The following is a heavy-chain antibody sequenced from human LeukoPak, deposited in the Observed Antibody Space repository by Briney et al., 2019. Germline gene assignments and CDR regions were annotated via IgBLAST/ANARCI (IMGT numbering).Heavy chain of an antibody. J-gene: IGHJ4*02. D-gene: IGHD3-22*01. CDR3: AKKGDYDISGYYPLDY. CDR1: GFNFKIYG. Sequence: LTGGSLRLSCAASGFNFKIYGMTWVRQAPGKGLEWVSALNGGGITYYADSVKGRFTISRDTSTNTLYLQMNSLRAKDTAVYYCAKKGDYDISGYYPLDYWGQGTLVTVSS. CDR2: LNGGGIT. V-gene: IGHV3-23*01.